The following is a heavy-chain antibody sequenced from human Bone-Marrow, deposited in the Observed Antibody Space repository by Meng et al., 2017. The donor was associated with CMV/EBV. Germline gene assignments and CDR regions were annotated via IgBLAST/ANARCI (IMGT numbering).Heavy chain of an antibody. CDR3: ARGLTTPDYFDY. J-gene: IGHJ4*02. Sequence: GESLKISCAASGFTVSSNYMSWVRQAPGKGLEWVSVIYSGGSTYYADSVKGRFTISRDNSKNTLYLQMYSLRAEDTAVYYCARGLTTPDYFDYWGQGTLVTVSS. V-gene: IGHV3-53*01. CDR1: GFTVSSNY. D-gene: IGHD4-17*01. CDR2: IYSGGST.